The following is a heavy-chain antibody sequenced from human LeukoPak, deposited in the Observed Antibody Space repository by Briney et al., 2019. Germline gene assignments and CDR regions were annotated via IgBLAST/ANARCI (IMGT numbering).Heavy chain of an antibody. CDR2: LSHTGST. J-gene: IGHJ4*02. CDR1: GPSISSGSY. D-gene: IGHD1-26*01. Sequence: SETLSLTCTVSGPSISSGSYWGWIRPPPGKGLEYIGSLSHTGSTFYNPSLKSQVTISLDTSMNQFSLKLTSVTAAGTAVYFCVRDLAGATTFDYWGQGTVVTVSS. CDR3: VRDLAGATTFDY. V-gene: IGHV4-38-2*02.